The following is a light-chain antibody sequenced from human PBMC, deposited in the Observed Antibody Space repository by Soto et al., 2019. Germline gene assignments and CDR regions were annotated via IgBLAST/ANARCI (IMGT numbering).Light chain of an antibody. CDR2: GAS. Sequence: EIVLTQSPGTLSLSPGERATLSCRASQSISSTYLAWYQQKPGQAPRLLIYGASSRATGIPDRFNGSGSGTDFTLTISRLEAEDFAVYYCQQYGSSPLYIFGQGTKLEIK. J-gene: IGKJ2*01. CDR1: QSISSTY. CDR3: QQYGSSPLYI. V-gene: IGKV3-20*01.